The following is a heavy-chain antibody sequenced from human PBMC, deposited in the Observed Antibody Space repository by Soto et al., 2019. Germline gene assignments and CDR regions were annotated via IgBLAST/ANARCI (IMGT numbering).Heavy chain of an antibody. D-gene: IGHD1-26*01. J-gene: IGHJ6*02. V-gene: IGHV5-51*01. Sequence: GESLKISCKGSGYSFSRYWIGWVRQMPGKGLEWMGIIYPGDSDIRYSPSFQGQVTISADTSISTAYLQWSSLKASDTAIYYCARRRGSGSDYYYNYGMGVWGQGTTVTVSS. CDR2: IYPGDSDI. CDR3: ARRRGSGSDYYYNYGMGV. CDR1: GYSFSRYW.